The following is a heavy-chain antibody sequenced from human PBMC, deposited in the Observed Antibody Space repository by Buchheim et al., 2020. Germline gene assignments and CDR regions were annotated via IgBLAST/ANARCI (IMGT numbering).Heavy chain of an antibody. D-gene: IGHD3-9*01. CDR2: ISYDGSNK. J-gene: IGHJ4*02. CDR1: GFTFSSYG. V-gene: IGHV3-30*18. Sequence: QVQLVESGGGVVQPGRSLRLSCAASGFTFSSYGMHWVRQAPGKGLEWVAVISYDGSNKYYADSVKGRFTISRDTSKNTLYLQMNSLRAEDTAVYYCAKDETYYDILTGYYDYWGQGTL. CDR3: AKDETYYDILTGYYDY.